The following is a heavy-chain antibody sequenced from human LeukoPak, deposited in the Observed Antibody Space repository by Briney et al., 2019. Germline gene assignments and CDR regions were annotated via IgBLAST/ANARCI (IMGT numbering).Heavy chain of an antibody. D-gene: IGHD6-13*01. Sequence: SETLSLTCTVSGGSISSSSHSWGWIRQPPGKGLEWTGSIYYTGKTYYNPSLKSRVTISVDTSKNQFSLKLSSVTAADTAVYYCAQSLGSSNWIGNWFDPWGQGTLVTVSS. CDR3: AQSLGSSNWIGNWFDP. J-gene: IGHJ5*02. CDR2: IYYTGKT. V-gene: IGHV4-39*01. CDR1: GGSISSSSHS.